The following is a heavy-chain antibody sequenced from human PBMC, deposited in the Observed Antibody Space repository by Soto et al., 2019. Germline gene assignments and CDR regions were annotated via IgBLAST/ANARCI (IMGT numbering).Heavy chain of an antibody. Sequence: QVQLVQSGAEVKKPGASVKVSCKASGYTFTSYGISWVRQAPGQGLEWMGWISASNGNTNYAQKLQARATMTTDTSTSTAYMELRSLRDADTAVYYWSGATRITIFGVVTDPPVYWGQGTMVTVSS. J-gene: IGHJ4*02. V-gene: IGHV1-18*01. CDR2: ISASNGNT. D-gene: IGHD3-3*01. CDR3: SGATRITIFGVVTDPPVY. CDR1: GYTFTSYG.